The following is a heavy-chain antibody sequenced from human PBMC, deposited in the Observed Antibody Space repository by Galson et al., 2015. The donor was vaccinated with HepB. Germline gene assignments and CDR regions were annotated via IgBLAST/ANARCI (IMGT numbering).Heavy chain of an antibody. J-gene: IGHJ4*02. CDR1: GFTFITYS. Sequence: SLRLSCAASGFTFITYSMHWVRQAPGKGLEWVAVISYDGSNKYYADSVNGRFTISRDNSKNTVYLEMNSLRGEDTAVYYCARDPSPNGSSYAYLDSWGRGTLVTVSS. CDR3: ARDPSPNGSSYAYLDS. D-gene: IGHD3-16*01. CDR2: ISYDGSNK. V-gene: IGHV3-30-3*01.